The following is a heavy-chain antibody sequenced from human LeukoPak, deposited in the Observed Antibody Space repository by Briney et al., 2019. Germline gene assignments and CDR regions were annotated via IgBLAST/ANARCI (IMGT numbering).Heavy chain of an antibody. V-gene: IGHV3-21*01. CDR3: AREYSSSWYGHDAFDI. Sequence: TGGSLRLSCAASGFTFSSYSMNWVRQAPGKGLEWVSSISSSSSYIYYADSVKGRFTISRDNAKNSLYLQMNSLRAEDTAVYYCAREYSSSWYGHDAFDIWGQGTMVTVSS. CDR2: ISSSSSYI. CDR1: GFTFSSYS. D-gene: IGHD6-13*01. J-gene: IGHJ3*02.